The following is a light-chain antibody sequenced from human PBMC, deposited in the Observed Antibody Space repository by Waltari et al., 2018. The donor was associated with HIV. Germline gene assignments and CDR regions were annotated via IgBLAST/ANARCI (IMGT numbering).Light chain of an antibody. CDR1: RTALGGYNY. J-gene: IGLJ3*02. Sequence: QSALTQPASVSGSPGQSITISCTGSRTALGGYNYVSWYQQHPGKAPRLMIYDVSTRPSGVSDRFSGSKSGDTASLTISGLQPEDEADYYCESYTSTSVWVFGGGTRLTVL. V-gene: IGLV2-14*03. CDR3: ESYTSTSVWV. CDR2: DVS.